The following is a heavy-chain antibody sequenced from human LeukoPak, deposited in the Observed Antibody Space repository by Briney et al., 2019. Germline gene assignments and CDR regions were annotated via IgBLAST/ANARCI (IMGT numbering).Heavy chain of an antibody. CDR2: INHSGST. CDR3: ARVVGGYYYYYGMDV. CDR1: GGSFSGYY. J-gene: IGHJ6*02. V-gene: IGHV4-34*01. D-gene: IGHD2-15*01. Sequence: PSETLSLTCAVYGGSFSGYYWSWIRQPPGKGLEWIGEINHSGSTNYNPSLKSRVTISVDTSKNQFSLKLSSATAADTAVYYCARVVGGYYYYYGMDVWGQGTTVTVSS.